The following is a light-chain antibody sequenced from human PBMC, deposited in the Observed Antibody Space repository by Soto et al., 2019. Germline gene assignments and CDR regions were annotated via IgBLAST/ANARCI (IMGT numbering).Light chain of an antibody. Sequence: ESVLTQSPGTLSLSPGERATLSCRASQSISSSYLAWYQQKPGQAPRLLVYGASSRATGIPARFSGSGSGTDFTLTSSRLEPEDFALYYCQQYSSTFWTFGQGTKV. CDR1: QSISSSY. CDR3: QQYSSTFWT. J-gene: IGKJ1*01. V-gene: IGKV3-20*01. CDR2: GAS.